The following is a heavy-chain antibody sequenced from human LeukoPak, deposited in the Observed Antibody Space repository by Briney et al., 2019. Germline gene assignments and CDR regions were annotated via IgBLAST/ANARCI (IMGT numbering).Heavy chain of an antibody. D-gene: IGHD3-10*01. CDR1: VFTLTNAW. CDR3: TTDLGTYYHGSQRLIPIDY. J-gene: IGHJ4*02. CDR2: IKSKSDGETT. V-gene: IGHV3-15*01. Sequence: GGSLRLSCVDSVFTLTNAWMRWVRQAQGKGREWIGRIKSKSDGETTNYAEPVRGRFTISRDDSKSAVYLQMNSLKIEDTAVYYCTTDLGTYYHGSQRLIPIDYWGQGTLVTVSS.